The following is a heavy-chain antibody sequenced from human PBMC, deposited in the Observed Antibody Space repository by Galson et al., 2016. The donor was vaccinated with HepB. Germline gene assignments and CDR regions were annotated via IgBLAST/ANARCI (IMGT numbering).Heavy chain of an antibody. CDR1: GFSFSNYV. D-gene: IGHD6-19*01. V-gene: IGHV3-23*01. CDR3: TKGRLSNSGRLRDALDI. J-gene: IGHJ3*02. Sequence: SLRLSCAASGFSFSNYVMNWVRQAPGKGLEWVSVISGSGTWTYYADSVKGRFTISRDNSKNTLYVLMKSLRAEDTAVYFCTKGRLSNSGRLRDALDIWGQGTMVSVSS. CDR2: ISGSGTWT.